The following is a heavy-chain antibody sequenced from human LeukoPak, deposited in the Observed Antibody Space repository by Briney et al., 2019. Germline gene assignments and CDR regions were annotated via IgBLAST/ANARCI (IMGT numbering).Heavy chain of an antibody. CDR2: INPHSGDT. D-gene: IGHD4-17*01. Sequence: ASVKVSSKASVYTFTDYYMHWVRQAPGQGLEWIGWINPHSGDTHYAERFQGRVTMTRDTSISTAYMDLSRLGSDDTAVYYCARGSALRQTTGTTFDYWGQGTLVTVSS. J-gene: IGHJ4*02. V-gene: IGHV1-2*02. CDR1: VYTFTDYY. CDR3: ARGSALRQTTGTTFDY.